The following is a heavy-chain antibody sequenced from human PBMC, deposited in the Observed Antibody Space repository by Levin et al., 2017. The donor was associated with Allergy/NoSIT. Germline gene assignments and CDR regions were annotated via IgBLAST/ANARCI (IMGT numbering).Heavy chain of an antibody. CDR1: GGSVSSGSYY. CDR3: ARETPDSSGYYGGYYFDY. Sequence: SETLSLTCTVSGGSVSSGSYYWSWIRQPPGKGLEWIGYIYYSGSTNYNPSLKSRVTISVDTSKNQFSLKLSSVTAADTAVYYCARETPDSSGYYGGYYFDYWGQGTLVTVSS. D-gene: IGHD3-22*01. CDR2: IYYSGST. V-gene: IGHV4-61*01. J-gene: IGHJ4*02.